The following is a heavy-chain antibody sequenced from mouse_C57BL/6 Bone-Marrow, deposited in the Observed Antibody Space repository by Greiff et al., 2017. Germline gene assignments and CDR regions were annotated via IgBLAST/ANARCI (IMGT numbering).Heavy chain of an antibody. V-gene: IGHV1-58*01. CDR1: GYTFTSSG. Sequence: EVQLQESGAELVRPGSSVKMSCKTSGYTFTSSGINWVKQRPGQGLEWIGYIYIGNGYTEYNEKFKGKATLTSDTSSSTAYMQLNSLTSEDSAIYFCARSMITARYYGYFDFWGTGTTVTVSS. J-gene: IGHJ1*03. CDR2: IYIGNGYT. D-gene: IGHD2-4*01. CDR3: ARSMITARYYGYFDF.